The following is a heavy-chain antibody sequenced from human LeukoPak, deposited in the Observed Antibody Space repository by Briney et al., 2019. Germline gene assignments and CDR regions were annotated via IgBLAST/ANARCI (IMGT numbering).Heavy chain of an antibody. D-gene: IGHD3-10*01. CDR2: TVVGSGNT. V-gene: IGHV1-58*01. J-gene: IGHJ4*02. CDR3: TADRELLWFGELLNLGY. Sequence: SVKVSCKASGFTFTSSAVQWVRQARGQRLEWIGWTVVGSGNTNYAQKFQERVTITRDMSTSTAYMALSSLRSEDTAVYYCTADRELLWFGELLNLGYWGQGTLVTVSS. CDR1: GFTFTSSA.